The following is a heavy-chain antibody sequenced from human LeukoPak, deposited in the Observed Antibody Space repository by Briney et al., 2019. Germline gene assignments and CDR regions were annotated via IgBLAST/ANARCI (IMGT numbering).Heavy chain of an antibody. Sequence: SQTLSLTCTVSGGSISSGDYYWSWIRQPPGKGLEWRGYIYYSGTTYYNPSLKSRVTISIDTSKNHFSLKLSSVTAADTAVYYCARVVMYSRFAYWGPGTLVTVSS. CDR1: GGSISSGDYY. CDR3: ARVVMYSRFAY. J-gene: IGHJ4*02. CDR2: IYYSGTT. D-gene: IGHD2-21*01. V-gene: IGHV4-30-4*08.